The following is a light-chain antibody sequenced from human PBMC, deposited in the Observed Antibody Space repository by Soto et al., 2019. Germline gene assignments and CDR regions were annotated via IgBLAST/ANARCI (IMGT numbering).Light chain of an antibody. V-gene: IGKV3-20*01. CDR3: QQYGSSRT. J-gene: IGKJ4*01. CDR1: QSVSSSY. CDR2: GAS. Sequence: EIVLTQSPGTLSLSPGERATLSCRASQSVSSSYLAWYQQKPGQAPRLLIYGASSRATGIPDRFSGSGSGTDFTLTFSRLEPEDFAVYYCQQYGSSRTFGGGTKVEIK.